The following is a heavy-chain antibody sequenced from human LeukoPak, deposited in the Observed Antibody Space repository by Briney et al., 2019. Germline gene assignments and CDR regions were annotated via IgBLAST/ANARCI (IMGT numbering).Heavy chain of an antibody. CDR3: ARDLYYYDRSGYYLWDFDI. J-gene: IGHJ3*02. CDR1: GGSISSGSYY. CDR2: IYTSGGS. Sequence: PSQTLSLTCSVSGGSISSGSYYWSWIRQPAGKGLEWIVLIYTSGGSHYNPSLKSRVIISVDTSKNQFSQKLISVTTADTAVYYCARDLYYYDRSGYYLWDFDIWGQGTMVTVSS. V-gene: IGHV4-61*02. D-gene: IGHD3-22*01.